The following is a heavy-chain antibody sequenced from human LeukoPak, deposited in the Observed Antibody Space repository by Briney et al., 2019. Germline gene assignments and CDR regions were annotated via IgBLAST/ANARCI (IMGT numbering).Heavy chain of an antibody. Sequence: SETLSLTCTVSGGAISSSSYYWGWIRQPPGKGLEWIGSIFYSGSTYYNPSLKSRVTMSVDTSKNQFSLKLSSVTAADTAMYYCGRHQAMYYGMDVWGQGTAVTVSS. V-gene: IGHV4-39*01. CDR2: IFYSGST. J-gene: IGHJ6*02. CDR3: GRHQAMYYGMDV. D-gene: IGHD2-2*01. CDR1: GGAISSSSYY.